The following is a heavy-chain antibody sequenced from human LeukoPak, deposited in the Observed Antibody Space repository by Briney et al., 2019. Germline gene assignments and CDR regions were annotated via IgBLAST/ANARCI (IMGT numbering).Heavy chain of an antibody. CDR1: GYTFTNYA. J-gene: IGHJ4*02. Sequence: ASVTVSCKASGYTFTNYAMHWVRQAPGQRLEWMGWINAGNGNTKYSQKFQGRVTITRDTSASTAYMELSSLRSEDTAVYYCARSPGIYYDFWSGYQKSFYFDYWGQGTLVTVSS. D-gene: IGHD3-3*01. CDR2: INAGNGNT. V-gene: IGHV1-3*01. CDR3: ARSPGIYYDFWSGYQKSFYFDY.